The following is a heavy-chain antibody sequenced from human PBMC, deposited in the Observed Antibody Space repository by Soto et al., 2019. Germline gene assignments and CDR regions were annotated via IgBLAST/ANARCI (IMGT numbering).Heavy chain of an antibody. Sequence: ASVKVSCKASGGTFSSYAISWVRQAPGQGLEWMGGIIPIFGTANYAQKFQGRVTITADESTSTAYMELSSLRSEDTAVYYCASSRDSGYDIRYYGMDVWGQGTTVTVSS. J-gene: IGHJ6*02. V-gene: IGHV1-69*13. CDR1: GGTFSSYA. D-gene: IGHD5-12*01. CDR2: IIPIFGTA. CDR3: ASSRDSGYDIRYYGMDV.